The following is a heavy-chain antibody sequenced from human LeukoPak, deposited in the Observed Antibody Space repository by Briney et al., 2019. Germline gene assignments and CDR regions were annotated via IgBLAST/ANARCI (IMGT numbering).Heavy chain of an antibody. J-gene: IGHJ4*02. V-gene: IGHV4-59*01. Sequence: PSETLSLTCTVSGGSISSYYWSWIRQPPGKGLEWIGYIYYSGSTNYNPSLKSRVTISVDTSKSQFSLKLSSVTAADTAVYYCARSFALDYYDSSGYSYYFDYWGQGTLVTVSS. CDR3: ARSFALDYYDSSGYSYYFDY. CDR2: IYYSGST. CDR1: GGSISSYY. D-gene: IGHD3-22*01.